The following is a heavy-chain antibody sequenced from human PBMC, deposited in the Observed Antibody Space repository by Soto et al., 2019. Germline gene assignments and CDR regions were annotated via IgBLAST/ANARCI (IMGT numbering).Heavy chain of an antibody. D-gene: IGHD3-22*01. CDR2: INPSGGST. CDR1: GXTFTSYY. V-gene: IGHV1-46*01. Sequence: VASVKVSCKASGXTFTSYYIHWVRQAPGQGLEWMGIINPSGGSTSYAPKFQGRVTMTRDTSTSTVYMELSSLRSEDTAVYYCAGDPDSHYNDSHASSYPWGQGTLVTVSS. J-gene: IGHJ5*02. CDR3: AGDPDSHYNDSHASSYP.